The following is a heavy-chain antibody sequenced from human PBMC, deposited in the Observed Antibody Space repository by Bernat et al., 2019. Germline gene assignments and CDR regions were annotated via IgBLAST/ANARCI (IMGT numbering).Heavy chain of an antibody. V-gene: IGHV3-30-3*01. CDR1: GFTFSSYA. D-gene: IGHD6-19*01. CDR3: AREFEQWLAYFDY. Sequence: QVQLVESGGGVVQPGRSLRLSCAASGFTFSSYAMHWVRQGPGKGLEWVAVISYDGSNKYYADSVKGRFTISRDNSKNTLYLQMNSLRAEDTAVYYCAREFEQWLAYFDYWGQGTLVTVSS. J-gene: IGHJ4*02. CDR2: ISYDGSNK.